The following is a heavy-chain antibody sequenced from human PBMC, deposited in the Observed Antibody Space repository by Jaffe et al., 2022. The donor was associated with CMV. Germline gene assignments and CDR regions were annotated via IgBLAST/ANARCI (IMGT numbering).Heavy chain of an antibody. V-gene: IGHV3-9*01. CDR3: AKDFEFRGFYDSGGDFDY. CDR2: ISWNSGSL. D-gene: IGHD3-22*01. Sequence: EVQLVESGGGLVQPGRSLRLSCAASGFTFDDYAMHWVRQVPGKGLEWVSGISWNSGSLGYVDSVKGRFTISRDNAKNSLYLQMNSLRPEDTALYYCAKDFEFRGFYDSGGDFDYWGQGTLVTVSS. J-gene: IGHJ4*02. CDR1: GFTFDDYA.